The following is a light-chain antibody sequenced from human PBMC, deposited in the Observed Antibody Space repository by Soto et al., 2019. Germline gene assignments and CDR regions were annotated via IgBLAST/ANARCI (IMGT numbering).Light chain of an antibody. J-gene: IGKJ5*01. CDR2: GAS. V-gene: IGKV3-15*01. CDR3: QQYNNWPPKIT. Sequence: EIVMTQPPATLSVSPGERATLPCRASQSVSSNLAWYQQRPGQAPRLLIYGASTRATGIPARFSGSGSGTEFTLTISSLQSEDFAVYYCQQYNNWPPKITFGQGTRLEIK. CDR1: QSVSSN.